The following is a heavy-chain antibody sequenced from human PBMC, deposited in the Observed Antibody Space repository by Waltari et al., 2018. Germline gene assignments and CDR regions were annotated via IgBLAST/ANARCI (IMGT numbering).Heavy chain of an antibody. J-gene: IGHJ4*02. V-gene: IGHV3-7*04. CDR2: IKQDGSEE. CDR1: GFTFSNFW. Sequence: EVHLVESGGGLVQPGGSLRLSCAASGFTFSNFWMNWARQAPGKGRGWVANIKQDGSEEYYVDSGKGRFTISRDNAKNSLYLQMNSLRVEDTAVYYCVRGAGWLLEYWGQGTLATVSS. D-gene: IGHD3-10*01. CDR3: VRGAGWLLEY.